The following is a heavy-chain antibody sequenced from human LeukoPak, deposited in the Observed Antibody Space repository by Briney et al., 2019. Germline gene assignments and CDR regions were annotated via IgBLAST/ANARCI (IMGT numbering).Heavy chain of an antibody. J-gene: IGHJ6*03. V-gene: IGHV4-34*01. CDR3: AEAPGLRRGVDYYYYYMDV. CDR1: AGFPTGLS. D-gene: IGHD4-17*01. CDR2: INHSVST. Sequence: SETLSLTCALDAGFPTGLSWGWVRPPPGEGLEWNGEINHSVSTNYNPSLKSRVTISVAKSKHQFSLKLRSVTAADPAVFYFAEAPGLRRGVDYYYYYMDVWGKGTTVTVSS.